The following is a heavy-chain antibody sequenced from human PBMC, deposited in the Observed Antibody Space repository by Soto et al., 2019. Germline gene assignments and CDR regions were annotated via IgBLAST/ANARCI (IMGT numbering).Heavy chain of an antibody. J-gene: IGHJ4*02. CDR3: AGHGSGSQYPIDH. CDR1: GGSISGSTYY. D-gene: IGHD3-10*01. CDR2: TYYSGRT. V-gene: IGHV4-39*01. Sequence: QLQLQESGPGLVKPSETLSLTCTVSGGSISGSTYYWGWIRQPPGKGLEYIGSTYYSGRTYYNPFPKSPVPVSVDTSKNQFPLNLNSVTAPDPAVYYCAGHGSGSQYPIDHWGQGTLVTVSS.